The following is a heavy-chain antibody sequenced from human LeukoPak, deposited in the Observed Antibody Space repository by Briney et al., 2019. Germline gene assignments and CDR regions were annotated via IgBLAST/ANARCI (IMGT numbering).Heavy chain of an antibody. Sequence: ASVKVSCKASGYTFVNYYIHWVRQAPGQGLEWMGWVNPSSGGTNCAQNFQGRVTMTRDTSITTAYMELTSLIPDDTAVYFCARGGYCDYWGQGTLVTVSS. CDR2: VNPSSGGT. CDR1: GYTFVNYY. J-gene: IGHJ4*02. CDR3: ARGGYCDY. V-gene: IGHV1-2*02.